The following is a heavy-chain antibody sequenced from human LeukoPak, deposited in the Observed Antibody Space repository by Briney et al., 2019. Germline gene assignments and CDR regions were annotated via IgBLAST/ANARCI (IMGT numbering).Heavy chain of an antibody. V-gene: IGHV4-30-2*01. J-gene: IGHJ4*02. Sequence: PSETLSLTCTVSGGSISSGGYYWSWIRQPPGKGLEWIGYIYHSGSTYYNPSLKSRVTISVDRSKNQFSPKLSFVTAADTAVYYCARDYYGSGSYDYWGQGTLVTVSS. D-gene: IGHD3-10*01. CDR1: GGSISSGGYY. CDR3: ARDYYGSGSYDY. CDR2: IYHSGST.